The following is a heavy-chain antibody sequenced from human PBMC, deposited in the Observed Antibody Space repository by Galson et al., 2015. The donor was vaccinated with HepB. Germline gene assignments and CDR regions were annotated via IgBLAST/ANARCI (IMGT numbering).Heavy chain of an antibody. D-gene: IGHD3-3*01. Sequence: SLRLSCAASGFTFKNYWMSWVRQAPGKGLERVANIKEDGGEKHYVDSVKGRFSIPRDNANKSLFLQMNSLRAEDTAVYYCARIYDFWIGSNDWYWYFDLWGRGTLVTVSS. V-gene: IGHV3-7*03. J-gene: IGHJ2*01. CDR2: IKEDGGEK. CDR1: GFTFKNYW. CDR3: ARIYDFWIGSNDWYWYFDL.